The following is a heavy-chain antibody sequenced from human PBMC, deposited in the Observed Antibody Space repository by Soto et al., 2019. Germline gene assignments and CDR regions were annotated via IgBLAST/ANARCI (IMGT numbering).Heavy chain of an antibody. J-gene: IGHJ5*02. V-gene: IGHV3-23*01. CDR1: GFTFSSYA. Sequence: EVQLLESGGGLVQPGGSLRLSCAASGFTFSSYAMSWVRQAPGKGLEWVSAISGSGGSTYYADSVKGRFTISRDNSKNTLYLQMHSLRAEDTAVYYCAKALNFDWFKDWFDPWGQGTLVTVSS. D-gene: IGHD3-9*01. CDR2: ISGSGGST. CDR3: AKALNFDWFKDWFDP.